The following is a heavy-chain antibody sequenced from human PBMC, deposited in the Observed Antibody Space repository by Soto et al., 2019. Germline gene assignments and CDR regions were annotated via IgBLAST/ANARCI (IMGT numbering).Heavy chain of an antibody. CDR1: GFTFSSYA. D-gene: IGHD6-6*01. Sequence: GGSLRLSCAASGFTFSSYAMHWVRQAPGKGLEWVAVISYDGSNKYYADSVKGRFTISRDNSKNTLYLQMNSLRAEDTAVYYCARAATSSSAYNYGMDCWGGGTKVTVSS. V-gene: IGHV3-30-3*01. CDR2: ISYDGSNK. J-gene: IGHJ6*04. CDR3: ARAATSSSAYNYGMDC.